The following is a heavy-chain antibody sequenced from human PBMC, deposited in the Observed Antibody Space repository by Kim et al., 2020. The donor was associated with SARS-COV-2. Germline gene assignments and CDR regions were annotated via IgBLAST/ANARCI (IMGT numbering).Heavy chain of an antibody. CDR2: IDPSDSYT. CDR3: ARHHTAYDWGYWYFDL. J-gene: IGHJ2*01. D-gene: IGHD3-16*01. V-gene: IGHV5-10-1*01. Sequence: GASLKISCKDSGYSFTSYWIIWVRQMPGKGLEWMGRIDPSDSYTNYSPSFQGHVTFSADKSISTAYLQWSSLQASDTAIYYCARHHTAYDWGYWYFDLWGRGTLVTVSS. CDR1: GYSFTSYW.